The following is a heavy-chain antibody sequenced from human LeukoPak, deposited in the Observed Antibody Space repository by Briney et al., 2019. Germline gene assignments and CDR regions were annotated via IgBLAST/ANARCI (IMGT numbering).Heavy chain of an antibody. V-gene: IGHV1-18*01. CDR1: GYTFTCYG. J-gene: IGHJ3*02. Sequence: ASVKVSCKASGYTFTCYGISWVRQAPGQGLEWMGWISAYNGNTNYAQKLQGRVTMTTDTSTSTAYMELRSLRSDDTAVYCCARSGGLTMIVVVHDAFDIWGQGTMVTVSS. CDR2: ISAYNGNT. CDR3: ARSGGLTMIVVVHDAFDI. D-gene: IGHD3-22*01.